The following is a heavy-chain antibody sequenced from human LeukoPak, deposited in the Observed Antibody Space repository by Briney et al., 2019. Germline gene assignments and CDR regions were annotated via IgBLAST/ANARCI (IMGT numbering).Heavy chain of an antibody. J-gene: IGHJ4*02. D-gene: IGHD2-2*01. CDR2: IYHSGST. CDR3: ARDVIVVVPAAEFDY. V-gene: IGHV4-38-2*02. CDR1: GYSISSGYY. Sequence: SETLSLTCTVSGYSISSGYYWGWIRQPPGKGLEWIGSIYHSGSTYYNPSLKSRVTISVDTSKNQFSLKLSSVTAADMAVYYCARDVIVVVPAAEFDYWGQGTLVTVSS.